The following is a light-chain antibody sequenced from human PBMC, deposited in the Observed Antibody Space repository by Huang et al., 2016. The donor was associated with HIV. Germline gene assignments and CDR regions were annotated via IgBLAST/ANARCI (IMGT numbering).Light chain of an antibody. CDR2: GAS. J-gene: IGKJ1*01. V-gene: IGKV3-20*01. CDR1: QSVSSSY. CDR3: QQYGSSPWT. Sequence: EIVLTQSPGTLSLSPGERATLSCRASQSVSSSYLAWYQQKPGQAPRIIIYGASSRATGIPDRFSGSGSGTDFTITISRLEPEDFAVYYCQQYGSSPWTFGQGTKVEIK.